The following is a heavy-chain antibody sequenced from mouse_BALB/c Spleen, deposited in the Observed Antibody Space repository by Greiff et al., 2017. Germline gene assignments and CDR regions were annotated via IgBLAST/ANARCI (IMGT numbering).Heavy chain of an antibody. Sequence: QVQLQQSGAELVRPGASVTLSCKASGYTFTDYEMHWVKQTPVHGLEWIGAIDPETGGTAYNQKFKGKATLTADKSSSTAYMELRSLTSEDSAVYYCNPSGGPTWFAYWGQGTLVTVSA. CDR1: GYTFTDYE. J-gene: IGHJ3*01. V-gene: IGHV1-15*01. CDR2: IDPETGGT. D-gene: IGHD1-1*02. CDR3: NPSGGPTWFAY.